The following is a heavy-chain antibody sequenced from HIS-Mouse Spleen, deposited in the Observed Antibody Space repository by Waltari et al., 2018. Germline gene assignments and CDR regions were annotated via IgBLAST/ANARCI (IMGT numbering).Heavy chain of an antibody. V-gene: IGHV2-5*02. D-gene: IGHD2-21*01. J-gene: IGHJ4*01. CDR2: LYWDDHK. CDR1: GFSIRTSGVG. CDR3: AHRGGDREAFDY. Sequence: QITLKESGPTLVKPTQTLTLTCTFPGFSIRTSGVGVGWTRQPPGKALEWLALLYWDDHKRYSPSLKSRLTITKDTSKNQVVLTMTNMDPVDTATFYCAHRGGDREAFDYWGHGTLVTVSS.